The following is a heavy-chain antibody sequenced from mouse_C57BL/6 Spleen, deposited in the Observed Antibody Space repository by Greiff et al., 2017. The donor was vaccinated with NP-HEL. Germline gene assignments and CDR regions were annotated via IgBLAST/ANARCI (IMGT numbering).Heavy chain of an antibody. CDR1: GYTFTDYN. J-gene: IGHJ2*01. CDR2: INPNNGGT. D-gene: IGHD1-1*01. V-gene: IGHV1-18*01. Sequence: VQLQQSGPELVKPGASVQIPCKASGYTFTDYNMDWVKQSHGKSLEWIGDINPNNGGTIYNQKFKGQATLTVDKSSSTAYVELRSLTSEYTAVYYCARSSEFITTRFDYWDQGTTLTVSS. CDR3: ARSSEFITTRFDY.